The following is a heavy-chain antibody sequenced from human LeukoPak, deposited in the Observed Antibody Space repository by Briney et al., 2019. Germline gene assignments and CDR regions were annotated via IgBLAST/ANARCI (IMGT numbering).Heavy chain of an antibody. CDR3: ARDHHSSGWYYFDY. Sequence: GGSLRLSCAASGFTFSNHGMNWVRQAPGKGLEWVSGISPGGDTPYYADSVKGRFTISRDNSKNTLYLQMNSLRAEDTAVYYCARDHHSSGWYYFDYWGQGTLVTVSS. J-gene: IGHJ4*02. V-gene: IGHV3-23*01. D-gene: IGHD6-19*01. CDR2: ISPGGDTP. CDR1: GFTFSNHG.